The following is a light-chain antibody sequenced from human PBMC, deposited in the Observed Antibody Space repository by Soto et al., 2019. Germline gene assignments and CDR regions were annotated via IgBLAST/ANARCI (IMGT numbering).Light chain of an antibody. V-gene: IGKV3-15*01. CDR3: QQYNNWPLT. Sequence: EIVMTQSPATLSVSPGERATLSCRASQSVGSNLAWYQQKPGQAPRLLIYGASTRATGIPARFSGSGSATEFTLTISSLQSEDSAVYYCQQYNNWPLTFGGGTKV. CDR2: GAS. J-gene: IGKJ4*01. CDR1: QSVGSN.